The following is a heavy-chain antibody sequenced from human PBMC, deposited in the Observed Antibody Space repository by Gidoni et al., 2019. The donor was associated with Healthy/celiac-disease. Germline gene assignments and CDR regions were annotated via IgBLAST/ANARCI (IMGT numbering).Heavy chain of an antibody. CDR3: AKENIAAAGTSDY. D-gene: IGHD6-13*01. V-gene: IGHV3-23*01. J-gene: IGHJ4*02. CDR1: GFTFSSYA. CDR2: ISGSGGST. Sequence: EVQLLESGGGLVQTGGSLRLPCAASGFTFSSYAMSWVRQAPGKGLEWVSAISGSGGSTYYANTVKGRFTISRDNSKNTLYLQMNGVRAEDTAVYYCAKENIAAAGTSDYWGQGTLVTVSS.